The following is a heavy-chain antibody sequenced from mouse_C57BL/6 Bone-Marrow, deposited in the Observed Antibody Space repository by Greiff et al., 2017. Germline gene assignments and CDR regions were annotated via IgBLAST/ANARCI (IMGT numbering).Heavy chain of an antibody. Sequence: VKLVESGPGLVQPSQSLSITCTVSGFSLTSYGVHWVRQSPGKGLEWLGVIWRGGSTDYNAAFMSRLSITKDNSKSQVFVKMNSLQDDDTAIYYCAKKGDWEKDAMVYWGQGTSVTVSS. CDR2: IWRGGST. D-gene: IGHD4-1*01. CDR1: GFSLTSYG. J-gene: IGHJ4*01. CDR3: AKKGDWEKDAMVY. V-gene: IGHV2-5*01.